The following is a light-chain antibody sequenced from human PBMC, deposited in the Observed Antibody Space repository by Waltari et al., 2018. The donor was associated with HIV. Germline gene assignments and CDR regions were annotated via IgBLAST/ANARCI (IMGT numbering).Light chain of an antibody. CDR1: SSDVGGYAY. J-gene: IGLJ2*01. CDR3: SSYAGSNNLI. CDR2: EVT. V-gene: IGLV2-8*01. Sequence: QSALTQPLSASGSPGQSVTISCTGTSSDVGGYAYVSWYHQHPGKAPKLMLYEVTKRPSGVPDRFSGSKSGNTASLTVSGLQTEDEADYYCSSYAGSNNLIFGGGTKLTVL.